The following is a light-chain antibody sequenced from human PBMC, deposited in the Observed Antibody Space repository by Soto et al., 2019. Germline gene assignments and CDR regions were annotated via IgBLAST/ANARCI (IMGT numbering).Light chain of an antibody. CDR3: QQYGSSPLT. V-gene: IGKV3-20*01. CDR2: DAS. Sequence: EIVLTRSPGTLSLSPGERATLSCRASQSVSSSYLAWYQQKPGQAPRLLIYDASSRATGIPDRFSGSGSGTDFTLTISRLEPEDFAVYYCQQYGSSPLTFGPGTKVDIK. CDR1: QSVSSSY. J-gene: IGKJ3*01.